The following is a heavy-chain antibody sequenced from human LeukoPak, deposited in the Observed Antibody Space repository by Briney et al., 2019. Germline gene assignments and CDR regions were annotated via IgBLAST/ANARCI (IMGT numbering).Heavy chain of an antibody. V-gene: IGHV1-69*05. CDR1: GGTFSSYA. Sequence: SVKVSCKASGGTFSSYAISWVRQAPGQGLEWMGGIIPTFGTANYAQKFQGRVTITTDESTSTAYMELSSLRSEDTAVYYCAREGKDTAMVPFDYWGQGTLVTVSS. D-gene: IGHD5-18*01. CDR3: AREGKDTAMVPFDY. J-gene: IGHJ4*02. CDR2: IIPTFGTA.